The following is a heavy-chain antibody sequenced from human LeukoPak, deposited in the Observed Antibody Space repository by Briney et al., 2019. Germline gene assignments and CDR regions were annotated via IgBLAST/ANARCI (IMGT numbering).Heavy chain of an antibody. CDR3: TRQQAPVDYYYYYMDV. CDR1: GYTFTSYD. CDR2: ISPNSGGT. D-gene: IGHD1/OR15-1a*01. V-gene: IGHV1-2*02. Sequence: ASVKVSCKASGYTFTSYDINWVRQATGQGLEWMGWISPNSGGTNYAQKFQGRVTMTRDTSISTAYMDLSRLRSDDTAVYYCTRQQAPVDYYYYYMDVWGKGTTVTVSS. J-gene: IGHJ6*03.